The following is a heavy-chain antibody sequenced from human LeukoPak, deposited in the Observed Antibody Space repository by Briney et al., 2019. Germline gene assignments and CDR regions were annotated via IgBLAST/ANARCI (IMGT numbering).Heavy chain of an antibody. CDR2: VSKSGGTM. CDR1: GFTFSSYE. Sequence: PGGSLRLSCEASGFTFSSYEMNWFRRAPGKGLEWVSYVSKSGGTMKNADSVKGRFTVSRDNAKNSLYLQMNSLTAEDTAVYYCATAVIRGRGTMVTVSS. V-gene: IGHV3-48*03. CDR3: ATAVI. J-gene: IGHJ3*02.